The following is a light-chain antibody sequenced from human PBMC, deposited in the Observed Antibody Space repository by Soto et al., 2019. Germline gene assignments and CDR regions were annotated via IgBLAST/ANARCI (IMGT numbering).Light chain of an antibody. V-gene: IGKV3-15*01. Sequence: EIVMTQSPATLSVSPGERATLSCRASQSVSSNLAWYQQKPGQVPRLLISGASTRATGIPARFSGSGSGTEFTLTISSLQSEDFAVYYCQHYNNWPLTFGGGTKVEIK. CDR3: QHYNNWPLT. CDR1: QSVSSN. CDR2: GAS. J-gene: IGKJ4*01.